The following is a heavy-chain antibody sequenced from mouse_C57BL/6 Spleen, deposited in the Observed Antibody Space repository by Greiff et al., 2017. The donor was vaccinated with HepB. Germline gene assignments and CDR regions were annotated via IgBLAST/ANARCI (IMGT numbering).Heavy chain of an antibody. CDR3: ARDYGCDGGNYFDY. J-gene: IGHJ2*01. CDR1: GYTFTSYW. CDR2: IDPSDSYT. Sequence: QVQLQQPGAELVMPGASVKLSCKASGYTFTSYWMHWVKQRPGQGLEWIGEIDPSDSYTNYNQKFKGKSTLTVDKSSSTAYMQLSSLTSEDSAVYYCARDYGCDGGNYFDYWGQGTTLTVSS. V-gene: IGHV1-69*01. D-gene: IGHD2-2*01.